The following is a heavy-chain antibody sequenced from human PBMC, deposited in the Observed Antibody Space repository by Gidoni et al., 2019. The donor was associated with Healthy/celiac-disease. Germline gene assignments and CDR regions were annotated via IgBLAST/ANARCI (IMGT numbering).Heavy chain of an antibody. D-gene: IGHD2-15*01. J-gene: IGHJ4*02. CDR1: GGSISSSSYY. CDR3: ASTYGGKGYYFDY. Sequence: QLQLQESGPGLVKPSETLSLTCTVSGGSISSSSYYWGWIRQPPGKGLEWIGSIYYSGSTYYNPSLKSRVTISVDTSKNQFSLKLSSVTAADTAVYYCASTYGGKGYYFDYWGQGTLVTVSS. V-gene: IGHV4-39*01. CDR2: IYYSGST.